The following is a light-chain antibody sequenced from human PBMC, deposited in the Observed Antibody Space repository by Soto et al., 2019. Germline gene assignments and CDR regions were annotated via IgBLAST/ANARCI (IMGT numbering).Light chain of an antibody. CDR3: QQRGSWPPSIT. Sequence: EVVLTQSPATLSLSPGDRATLSCRASQSVSHALAWYQQKPGQAPRLLIHDASSRATGIPARFSGSGSETDFTLTISSRAPEDFAVYYCQQRGSWPPSITFGQGTRLEIK. CDR2: DAS. J-gene: IGKJ5*01. CDR1: QSVSHA. V-gene: IGKV3-11*01.